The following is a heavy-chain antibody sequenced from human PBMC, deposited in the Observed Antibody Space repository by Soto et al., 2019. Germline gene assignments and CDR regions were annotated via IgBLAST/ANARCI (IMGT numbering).Heavy chain of an antibody. V-gene: IGHV1-58*01. CDR1: GFTFTSSA. CDR3: AAEIAVADPYYYYGMDV. Sequence: SVKVSCKASGFTFTSSAVQWVRQARGQRLEWIGWIVVGSGNTNYAQKFQERVTITRDMSTSTAYMELSSLRSEDTAVYYCAAEIAVADPYYYYGMDVWGQGTTVTVSS. J-gene: IGHJ6*02. CDR2: IVVGSGNT. D-gene: IGHD6-19*01.